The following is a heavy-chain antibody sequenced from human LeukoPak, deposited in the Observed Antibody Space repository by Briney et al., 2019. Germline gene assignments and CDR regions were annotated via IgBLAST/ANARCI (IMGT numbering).Heavy chain of an antibody. CDR1: GGSISSYY. CDR3: ARTLAYCGGDCYPNWFDP. CDR2: IYYSGGT. J-gene: IGHJ5*02. Sequence: SETLSLTCTVSGGSISSYYWSWIRQPPGKGLEWIGYIYYSGGTNYNPSLKSRVTISVDTSKNQFSLKLGSVTAADTAVYYCARTLAYCGGDCYPNWFDPWGQGTLVTVSS. V-gene: IGHV4-59*01. D-gene: IGHD2-21*02.